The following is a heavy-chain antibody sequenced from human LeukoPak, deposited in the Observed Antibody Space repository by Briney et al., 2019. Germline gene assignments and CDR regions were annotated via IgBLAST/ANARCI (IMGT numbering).Heavy chain of an antibody. CDR3: AKGSRRWLQFDGMDV. V-gene: IGHV3-23*01. J-gene: IGHJ6*04. CDR1: GFTFSSYA. Sequence: GGSLRLSCAASGFTFSSYAMSWVRQALGKGLEWVSAISGSGGSTYYADSVKGRFTISRDNSKNTLYLQMNSLRAEDTAVYYCAKGSRRWLQFDGMDVWGKGTTVTVSS. D-gene: IGHD5-24*01. CDR2: ISGSGGST.